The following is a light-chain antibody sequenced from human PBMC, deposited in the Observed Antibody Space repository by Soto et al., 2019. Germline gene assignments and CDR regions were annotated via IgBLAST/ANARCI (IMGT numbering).Light chain of an antibody. J-gene: IGLJ3*02. V-gene: IGLV1-40*01. CDR3: RSSDSSMSAWV. CDR2: GNS. CDR1: SSNIGAGYD. Sequence: QSVLTQPPSVSGAPGQRVTISCTGSSSNIGAGYDVHWYQQLPGTAPKLLIYGNSNRPSGVPDRFSASKSGTSASLAITGLQAADEADYYCRSSDSSMSAWVFGGGTKLTVL.